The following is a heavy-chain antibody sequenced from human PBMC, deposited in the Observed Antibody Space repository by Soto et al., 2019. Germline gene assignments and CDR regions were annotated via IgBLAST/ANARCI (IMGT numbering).Heavy chain of an antibody. CDR3: ARGRRATISDYYYGMDV. CDR2: INPSGGST. J-gene: IGHJ6*02. V-gene: IGHV1-46*01. CDR1: GYTFTSYY. D-gene: IGHD5-12*01. Sequence: GASVKVSCKASGYTFTSYYMHWVRQAPGQGLEWMGIINPSGGSTSYAKKFQGRVTMTRDTSTSTVYMELSSLRSEDTAVYYCARGRRATISDYYYGMDVWGQGTTVTVSS.